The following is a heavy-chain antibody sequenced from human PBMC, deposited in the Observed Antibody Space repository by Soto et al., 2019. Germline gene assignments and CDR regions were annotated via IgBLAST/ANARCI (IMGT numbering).Heavy chain of an antibody. V-gene: IGHV3-48*01. CDR3: ARHPERIAEIGWFDP. CDR2: ISSSSSTI. CDR1: GFTFSSYS. J-gene: IGHJ5*02. D-gene: IGHD6-13*01. Sequence: EVQLVESGGGLVRPGGSLRLYCAASGFTFSSYSMNWVRQAPGKGLEWVSYISSSSSTIYYADSVKGRFTISRDNAKNSLYLQMNSLRAEDTAEYYCARHPERIAEIGWFDPWGQGTLVTVSS.